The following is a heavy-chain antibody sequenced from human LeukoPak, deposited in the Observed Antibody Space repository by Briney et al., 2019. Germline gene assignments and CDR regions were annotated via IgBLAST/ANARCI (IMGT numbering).Heavy chain of an antibody. J-gene: IGHJ3*02. D-gene: IGHD1-26*01. CDR1: GYTFTSYG. CDR3: AAVKGGGATTWDAFDI. CDR2: INPNSGGT. Sequence: ASVKVSCKASGYTFTSYGISWVRQAPGQGLEWMGWINPNSGGTNYAQKFQERVTITRDMSTSTAYMELSSLRSEDTAVYYCAAVKGGGATTWDAFDIWGQGTMVTVSS. V-gene: IGHV1-8*03.